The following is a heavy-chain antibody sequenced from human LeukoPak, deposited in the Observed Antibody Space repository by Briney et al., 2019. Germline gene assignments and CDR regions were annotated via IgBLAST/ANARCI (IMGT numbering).Heavy chain of an antibody. V-gene: IGHV4-59*01. CDR3: ARVSSSSSEYFDY. Sequence: SGTLSLTCTVSGGSISSYYWSWIRQPPGKGLEWIGYIYYSGSTNYNPSLKSRVTISVDTSKNQFSLKLSSVTAADTAVYYCARVSSSSSEYFDYWGQGTLVTVSS. CDR1: GGSISSYY. D-gene: IGHD6-6*01. CDR2: IYYSGST. J-gene: IGHJ4*02.